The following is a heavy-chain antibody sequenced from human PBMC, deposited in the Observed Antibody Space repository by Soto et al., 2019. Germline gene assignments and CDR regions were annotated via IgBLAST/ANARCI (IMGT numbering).Heavy chain of an antibody. Sequence: QVQLEQSGAEVRKPGASVKVSCKTSGYTFTDFDINWVRQAPGQGLEWMGWMNPDNGNTGYAQSFQGRISMTGNTSLSTVYMELSSLRSDDTAVYFCARKAGLHNYSYLDVWGKGTTVTVAS. J-gene: IGHJ6*03. CDR2: MNPDNGNT. CDR1: GYTFTDFD. D-gene: IGHD6-19*01. CDR3: ARKAGLHNYSYLDV. V-gene: IGHV1-8*01.